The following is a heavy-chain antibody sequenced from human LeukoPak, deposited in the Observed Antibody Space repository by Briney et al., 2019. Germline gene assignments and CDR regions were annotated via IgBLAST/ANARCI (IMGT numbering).Heavy chain of an antibody. J-gene: IGHJ3*02. CDR1: GYTFTGYY. Sequence: VASVKVSCKASGYTFTGYYMRWVRQAPGQGLEWMERINPNSGGTNYAQKFQGRVAMTRDTSISTAYMELSRLRSDDTAVYYCARTMIVPLPGDAFDIWGQGTMVTVSS. CDR3: ARTMIVPLPGDAFDI. CDR2: INPNSGGT. D-gene: IGHD3-22*01. V-gene: IGHV1-2*06.